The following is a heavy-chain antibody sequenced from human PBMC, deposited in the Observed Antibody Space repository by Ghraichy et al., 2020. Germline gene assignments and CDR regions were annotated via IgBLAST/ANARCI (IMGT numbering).Heavy chain of an antibody. CDR1: GGSISSYY. Sequence: SETLSLTCTVSGGSISSYYWSWIRQPPGKGLEWIGYIYTSGSTNYNPSLKSRVTISVDTSKNQFSLKLSSVTAADTAVYYCARRYCSGGSCAIDYWGQGTLVTVSS. J-gene: IGHJ4*02. V-gene: IGHV4-4*09. D-gene: IGHD2-15*01. CDR2: IYTSGST. CDR3: ARRYCSGGSCAIDY.